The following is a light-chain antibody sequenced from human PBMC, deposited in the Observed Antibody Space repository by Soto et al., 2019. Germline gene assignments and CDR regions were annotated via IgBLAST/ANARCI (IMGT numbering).Light chain of an antibody. CDR2: GAS. V-gene: IGKV3-20*01. CDR3: QQYGSSPYT. Sequence: EIVLTQSPCTLSLSPGERATLSCRASQSVSSSSLAWYQHKPGQAPRLLIYGASSRATGIPDRFSGSGSGTDFTLTISRLEPEDVAVYYCQQYGSSPYTFGQGTKLEIK. J-gene: IGKJ2*01. CDR1: QSVSSSS.